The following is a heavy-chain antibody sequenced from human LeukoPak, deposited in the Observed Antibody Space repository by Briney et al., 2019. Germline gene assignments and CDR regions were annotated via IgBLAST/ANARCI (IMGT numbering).Heavy chain of an antibody. CDR3: ARDGLSLYYDSSGSFDY. Sequence: ASVKVSCKVSGYTLTELSMHWVRQAPGQGLEWMGIINPSGGSTSYAQKFQGRVTMTRDTSTSTVYMELSSLRSEDTAVYYCARDGLSLYYDSSGSFDYWGQGTLVTVSS. CDR2: INPSGGST. CDR1: GYTLTELS. D-gene: IGHD3-22*01. J-gene: IGHJ4*02. V-gene: IGHV1-46*01.